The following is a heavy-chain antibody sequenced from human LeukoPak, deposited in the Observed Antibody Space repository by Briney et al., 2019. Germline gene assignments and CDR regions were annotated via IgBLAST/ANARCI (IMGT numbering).Heavy chain of an antibody. Sequence: GGSLRLSCAASGFTFSSYGMSWVRQAPGKGLEWVSAISGSGGSTYYADSVKGRFTISRDNSKNTLYLQMNSLRAEDTAVYYCARVSMRSVPLWFGETTGLGYWGQGTLVTVSS. CDR1: GFTFSSYG. D-gene: IGHD3-10*01. CDR3: ARVSMRSVPLWFGETTGLGY. V-gene: IGHV3-23*01. CDR2: ISGSGGST. J-gene: IGHJ4*02.